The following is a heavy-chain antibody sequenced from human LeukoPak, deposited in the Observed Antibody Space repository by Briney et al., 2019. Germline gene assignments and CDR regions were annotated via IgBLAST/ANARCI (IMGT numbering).Heavy chain of an antibody. CDR3: ARVRAAAEGTTFDY. CDR2: ISSSSSYI. D-gene: IGHD6-13*01. J-gene: IGHJ4*02. Sequence: GGSLRLSCAASGFTFSSYSMNWIRQAPGKGLEWVSSISSSSSYIYYADSVKGRFTISRDNAKNSLYLQMNSLRAEDTAVFYCARVRAAAEGTTFDYWGQGTLVTVSS. V-gene: IGHV3-21*01. CDR1: GFTFSSYS.